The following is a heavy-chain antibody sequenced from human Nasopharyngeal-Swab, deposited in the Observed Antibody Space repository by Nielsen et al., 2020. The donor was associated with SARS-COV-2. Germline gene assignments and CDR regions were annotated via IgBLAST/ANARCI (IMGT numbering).Heavy chain of an antibody. D-gene: IGHD5-24*01. CDR1: GRFFNNYN. Sequence: LRRSGAAAGRFFNNYNFNWVRQAPGKGLEWVSGISWNSGSIGYADSVKGRFTISRDNAKNSLYLQMNSLRAEDTALYYCAKDIRRVRWLQLFDYWGQGTLVTVSS. CDR2: ISWNSGSI. J-gene: IGHJ4*02. V-gene: IGHV3-9*01. CDR3: AKDIRRVRWLQLFDY.